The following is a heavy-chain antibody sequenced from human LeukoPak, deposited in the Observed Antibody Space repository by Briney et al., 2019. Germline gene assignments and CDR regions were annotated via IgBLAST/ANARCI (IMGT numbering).Heavy chain of an antibody. D-gene: IGHD3-10*01. V-gene: IGHV3-74*01. CDR3: TTGIGNYYYY. J-gene: IGHJ4*02. CDR1: GSTFSRYW. Sequence: GGSLRLSCAASGSTFSRYWMHWVRQAPGKGLVWVSRVKSDGSDTIYADSVKGRFTISRDNAKNTLYLQMDGLRAEDTAVYYCTTGIGNYYYYWGQGTLVIVAS. CDR2: VKSDGSDT.